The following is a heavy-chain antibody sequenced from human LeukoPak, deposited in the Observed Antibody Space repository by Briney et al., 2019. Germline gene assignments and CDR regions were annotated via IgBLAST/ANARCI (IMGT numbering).Heavy chain of an antibody. Sequence: SETLSLTCSVSGSSIRSYFWSWIRQPAGKTLEWIGRISTSGSSKYNPSLKSRVTMSVGTSKNQFSLKLSSVTAADTAVYYCARDRIGWPGFDPWGQGTLVTVSS. CDR1: GSSIRSYF. D-gene: IGHD6-19*01. CDR2: ISTSGSS. V-gene: IGHV4-4*07. J-gene: IGHJ5*02. CDR3: ARDRIGWPGFDP.